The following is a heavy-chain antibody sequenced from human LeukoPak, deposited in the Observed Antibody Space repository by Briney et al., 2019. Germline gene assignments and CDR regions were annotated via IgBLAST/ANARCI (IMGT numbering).Heavy chain of an antibody. Sequence: GGSLRLSCAASGFTFSSYSMNWVRQAPGKGLEWVPSISSSSSYIYYADSVKGRFTISRDNAKNSLYLQMNSLRAEDTAVYYCARDRFGGAKDYYYYYGMDVWGQGTTVTVSS. CDR3: ARDRFGGAKDYYYYYGMDV. J-gene: IGHJ6*02. D-gene: IGHD3-16*01. CDR1: GFTFSSYS. V-gene: IGHV3-21*01. CDR2: ISSSSSYI.